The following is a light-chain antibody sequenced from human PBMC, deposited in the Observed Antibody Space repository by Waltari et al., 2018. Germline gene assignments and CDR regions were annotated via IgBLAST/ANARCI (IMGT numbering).Light chain of an antibody. CDR2: KAS. Sequence: DIHLTQSPSTLSASVGDRVTITGRASQNIDTWLAWYQQKPGKAPKLLIYKASYLTSGVPSRFSGRGSGTEFTLTIDSLQPDDFATYHCQQYNSYSCGFGPGTTVDLK. J-gene: IGKJ3*01. CDR1: QNIDTW. CDR3: QQYNSYSCG. V-gene: IGKV1-5*03.